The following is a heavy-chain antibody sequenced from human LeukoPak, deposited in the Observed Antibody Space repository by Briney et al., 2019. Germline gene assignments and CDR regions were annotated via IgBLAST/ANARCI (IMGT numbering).Heavy chain of an antibody. V-gene: IGHV4-39*07. J-gene: IGHJ2*01. CDR2: IYYSGST. CDR1: GGSISSSSYY. Sequence: SETLSLTCTVSGGSISSSSYYWGWIRQPPGKGLEWIGSIYYSGSTYYNPSLKSRVTISVDTSKNQFSLKLSSVTAADTAVYYCARGDWYFDLWGRGTLVSVSS. CDR3: ARGDWYFDL.